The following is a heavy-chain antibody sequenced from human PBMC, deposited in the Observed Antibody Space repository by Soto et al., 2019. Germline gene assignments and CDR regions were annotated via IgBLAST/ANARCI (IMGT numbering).Heavy chain of an antibody. D-gene: IGHD4-17*01. CDR1: GFTVSSNY. CDR2: IYSGGRI. V-gene: IGHV3-66*01. Sequence: PGGSLRLSCAASGFTVSSNYMSWVRQAPGKGLEWVSVIYSGGRIFYADSVKGRFTISRDSSKNTLYLQMNSLRVEDTAVYYCARERYDYGDYRAAFDIWGQGTMVTVSS. J-gene: IGHJ3*02. CDR3: ARERYDYGDYRAAFDI.